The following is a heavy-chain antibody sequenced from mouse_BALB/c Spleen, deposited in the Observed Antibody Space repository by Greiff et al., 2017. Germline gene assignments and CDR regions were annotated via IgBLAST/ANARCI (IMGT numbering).Heavy chain of an antibody. Sequence: QVQLQQPGAELVKPGASVKLSCKASGYTFTSYWMHWVKQRPGQGLEWIGEINPSNGRTNYNEKFKSKATLTVDKSSSTAYMQLSSLTSEDSAVYYCASLRGFAYWGQGPLVTVSA. CDR2: INPSNGRT. CDR1: GYTFTSYW. J-gene: IGHJ3*01. D-gene: IGHD1-2*01. V-gene: IGHV1S81*02. CDR3: ASLRGFAY.